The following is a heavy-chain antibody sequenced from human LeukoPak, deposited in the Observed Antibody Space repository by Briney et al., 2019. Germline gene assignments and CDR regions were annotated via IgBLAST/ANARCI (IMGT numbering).Heavy chain of an antibody. CDR3: ATIGYSYELDY. V-gene: IGHV4-4*07. Sequence: PSETLSLTCTVSGGSISSYYWSWIRQPAGKGLEWIGRIYTSGSTNYNPSLKSRVTISVDTSKNQFSLKLSSVTAADTAVYYCATIGYSYELDYWGQGTLVTVSS. J-gene: IGHJ4*02. CDR2: IYTSGST. D-gene: IGHD5-18*01. CDR1: GGSISSYY.